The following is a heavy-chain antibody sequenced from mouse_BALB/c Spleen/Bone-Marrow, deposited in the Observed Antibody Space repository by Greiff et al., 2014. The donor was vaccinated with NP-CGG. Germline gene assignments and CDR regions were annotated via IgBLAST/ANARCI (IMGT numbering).Heavy chain of an antibody. CDR2: IYPGSGST. Sequence: LQQSGSELVRAGASVKPSCKASGYTFTSYWMHWVKQRHGQGLEWIGNIYPGSGSTNYDEKFKSKGTLTVDTSSSTAYMHLSSLTSEDSAVYYCTREDYRYDWFAYWGQGTLVTVSA. CDR3: TREDYRYDWFAY. V-gene: IGHV1S22*01. CDR1: GYTFTSYW. J-gene: IGHJ3*01. D-gene: IGHD2-14*01.